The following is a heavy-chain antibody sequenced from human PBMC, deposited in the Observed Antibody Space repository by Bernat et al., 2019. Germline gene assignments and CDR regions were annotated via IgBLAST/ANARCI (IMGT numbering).Heavy chain of an antibody. Sequence: EVQLLESGGGLVQPGGSLRLSCAASGFTFSSYAMSWVRQAPGKGLEWVSAISGSGGSTYYADSVKGRFTISRDNSKNTLYLQMNSLRAEDTAVYYCARDLAGTRSGFDYWGQGTLVTVSS. CDR3: ARDLAGTRSGFDY. CDR1: GFTFSSYA. D-gene: IGHD1-1*01. J-gene: IGHJ4*02. V-gene: IGHV3-23*01. CDR2: ISGSGGST.